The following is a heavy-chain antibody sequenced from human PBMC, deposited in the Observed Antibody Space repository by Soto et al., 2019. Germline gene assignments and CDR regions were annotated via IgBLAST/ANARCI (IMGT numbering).Heavy chain of an antibody. CDR3: ARIRGYWYGLDV. CDR2: ITGTGGNT. J-gene: IGHJ6*02. CDR1: GFPLSTYG. Sequence: EVQLLESGGGLVQPGGSLRLSCAASGFPLSTYGMTWVRQAPGKGLERVSAITGTGGNTYYVDSVKGRFTSSRDNSKNMLYLQMNSLRVEDTAVYYCARIRGYWYGLDVWGQGTTVTVSS. V-gene: IGHV3-23*01.